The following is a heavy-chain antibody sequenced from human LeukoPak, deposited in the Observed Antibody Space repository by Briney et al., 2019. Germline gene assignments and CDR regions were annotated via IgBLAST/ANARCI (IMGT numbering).Heavy chain of an antibody. CDR3: ARGLIAAAGPSPGN. D-gene: IGHD6-13*01. V-gene: IGHV3-21*01. Sequence: GSLRLSCAASGFTFSSYSMNWVRQAPGKGLEWVSSISSSSSYIYYADSVKGRFTISRDNAKNSLYLQMNSLRAEDTAVYYCARGLIAAAGPSPGNWGQATLVTVSS. J-gene: IGHJ4*02. CDR1: GFTFSSYS. CDR2: ISSSSSYI.